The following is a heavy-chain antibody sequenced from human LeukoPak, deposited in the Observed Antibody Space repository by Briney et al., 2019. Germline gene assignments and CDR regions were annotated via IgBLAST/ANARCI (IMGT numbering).Heavy chain of an antibody. CDR1: GGSITSGSFY. D-gene: IGHD5-18*01. Sequence: SETLSLTCIVSGGSITSGSFYWSWIRQPAGKGLEWIGRLHTSGSTNYNPSLKSRVAISVDTSENQFSLKLNSVTAAGTAVYYCTRTGYSSGYVDYWGQGTLVTVSS. CDR2: LHTSGST. J-gene: IGHJ4*02. V-gene: IGHV4-61*02. CDR3: TRTGYSSGYVDY.